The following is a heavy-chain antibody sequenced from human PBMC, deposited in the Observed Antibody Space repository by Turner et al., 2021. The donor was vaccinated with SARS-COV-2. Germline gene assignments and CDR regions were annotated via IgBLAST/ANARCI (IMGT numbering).Heavy chain of an antibody. CDR1: GLTFSNAW. J-gene: IGHJ4*02. D-gene: IGHD1-26*01. CDR3: TTRSGSFDY. V-gene: IGHV3-15*01. CDR2: IKSKTDGGTT. Sequence: EVQLVESGGGLVKRGGSLTLSCAVSGLTFSNAWMNWVRQAPGKGLEWVCRIKSKTDGGTTDYAAPVKDRFTISRDDSKNTMYLQMSSLKTEDTALYYCTTRSGSFDYWGQGTLVTVSS.